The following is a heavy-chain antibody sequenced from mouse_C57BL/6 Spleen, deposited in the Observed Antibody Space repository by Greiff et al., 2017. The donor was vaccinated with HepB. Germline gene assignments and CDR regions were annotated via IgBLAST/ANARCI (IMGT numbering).Heavy chain of an antibody. D-gene: IGHD3-2*02. CDR3: ARVLSSGYDY. CDR1: GFTFSDYY. V-gene: IGHV5-16*01. CDR2: INYDGSST. Sequence: EVKLMESEGGLVQPGSSMKLSCTASGFTFSDYYMAWVRQVPEKGLEWVANINYDGSSTYYLDSLKSRFIISRDNAKNILYLQMSSLKSEDTATYYCARVLSSGYDYWGQGTTLTVSS. J-gene: IGHJ2*01.